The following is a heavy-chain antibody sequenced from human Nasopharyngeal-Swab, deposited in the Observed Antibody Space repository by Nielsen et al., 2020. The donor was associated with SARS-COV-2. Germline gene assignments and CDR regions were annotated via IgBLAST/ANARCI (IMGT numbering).Heavy chain of an antibody. CDR2: ISAYNGNT. D-gene: IGHD6-19*01. J-gene: IGHJ6*02. CDR3: ARVGIAVAGHGGLYYYYGMDV. V-gene: IGHV1-18*04. CDR1: GYTFTSYG. Sequence: ASVKVSCKASGYTFTSYGISWVRPAPGQGLEWMGWISAYNGNTNYAQKLQGRVTMTTDTSTSTAYMELRSLRSDDTAVYYCARVGIAVAGHGGLYYYYGMDVWGQGTTVTVSS.